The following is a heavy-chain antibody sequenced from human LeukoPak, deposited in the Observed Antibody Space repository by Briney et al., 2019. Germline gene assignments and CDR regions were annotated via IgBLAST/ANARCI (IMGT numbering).Heavy chain of an antibody. J-gene: IGHJ2*01. CDR3: ARVSSSWYQDWYFDL. D-gene: IGHD6-13*01. Sequence: SETLSLTCTVSGGSISSYYWGWLRQPPGKGLEWIGSIYHSGSTYYNPSLKSRVTISVDTSKNQFSLKLSSVTAADTAVYYCARVSSSWYQDWYFDLWGRGTLVTVSS. V-gene: IGHV4-39*07. CDR1: GGSISSYY. CDR2: IYHSGST.